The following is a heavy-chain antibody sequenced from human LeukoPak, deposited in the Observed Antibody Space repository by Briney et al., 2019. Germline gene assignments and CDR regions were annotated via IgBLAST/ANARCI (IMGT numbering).Heavy chain of an antibody. Sequence: SETLSLTCTVSGGSISTYYWSWIRQPPGKGLEWIGYSDYNGGTHYNPSLKSRVTISVDTSKNQFSLKLSSVTAADTAVYYCARSSSWYPQYWGQGTLVTVSS. J-gene: IGHJ4*02. CDR3: ARSSSWYPQY. CDR2: SDYNGGT. CDR1: GGSISTYY. D-gene: IGHD6-13*01. V-gene: IGHV4-59*01.